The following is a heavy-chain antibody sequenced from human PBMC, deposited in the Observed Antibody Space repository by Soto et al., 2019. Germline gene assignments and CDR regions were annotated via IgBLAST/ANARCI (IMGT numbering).Heavy chain of an antibody. CDR1: GGSVSSGSYY. CDR2: IYYSGST. J-gene: IGHJ3*02. V-gene: IGHV4-61*01. CDR3: ASVWIFGVVIGDAFDI. Sequence: SETLSLTCTVSGGSVSSGSYYWSWIRQPPGKGLEWIGYIYYSGSTNYNPSLKSRATISVDTSKNQFSLKLSSVTAADTSLYYGASVWIFGVVIGDAFDIWGQGTMVTVSS. D-gene: IGHD3-3*01.